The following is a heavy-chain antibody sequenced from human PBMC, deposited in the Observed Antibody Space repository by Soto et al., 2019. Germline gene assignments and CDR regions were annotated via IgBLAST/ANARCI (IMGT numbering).Heavy chain of an antibody. V-gene: IGHV3-33*01. CDR1: GFTFSSYA. CDR3: SRDRSWRTGYYSGIDV. Sequence: QAHLVESGGGVVQPGGSQRLSCAASGFTFSSYAMHWVRQAPGKGLEWVALMWYDRSHTYYAESVKGRFNISRDESKNMLFLHMSGLRAEDTAVYYCSRDRSWRTGYYSGIDVWGQGTTVTVS. CDR2: MWYDRSHT. J-gene: IGHJ6*02. D-gene: IGHD1-1*01.